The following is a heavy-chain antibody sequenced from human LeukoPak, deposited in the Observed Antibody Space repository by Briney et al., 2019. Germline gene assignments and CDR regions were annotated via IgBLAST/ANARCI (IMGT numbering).Heavy chain of an antibody. CDR2: IYPGDSDT. J-gene: IGHJ4*02. Sequence: GESLKISCKGSGFSFNMYWIGWVRQMPGKGLEWMGIIYPGDSDTRYSPSFQGQVTLSADKSIGTAYLQWSSLKASDTAIYYCARLMTSVSPFDYWGQGTPVTVSS. D-gene: IGHD4-11*01. CDR1: GFSFNMYW. V-gene: IGHV5-51*01. CDR3: ARLMTSVSPFDY.